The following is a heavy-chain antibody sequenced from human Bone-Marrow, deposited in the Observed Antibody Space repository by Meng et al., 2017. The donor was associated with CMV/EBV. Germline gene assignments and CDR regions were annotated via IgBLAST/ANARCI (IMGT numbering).Heavy chain of an antibody. J-gene: IGHJ5*02. Sequence: GESLKIPCAASGFTFSGYWLSWVRQAPGKGLEWVSVIYSDGSGTYYADSVKGRFTISRDNAKNSLYLQMNSLRAEDTAVYYCARLGYDFWSGYPPSGGWFDPWGQGTLVTVSS. D-gene: IGHD3-3*01. CDR2: IYSDGSGT. V-gene: IGHV3-23*03. CDR3: ARLGYDFWSGYPPSGGWFDP. CDR1: GFTFSGYW.